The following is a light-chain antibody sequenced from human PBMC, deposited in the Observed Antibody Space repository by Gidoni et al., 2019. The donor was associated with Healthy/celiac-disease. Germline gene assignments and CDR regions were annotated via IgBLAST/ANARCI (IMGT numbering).Light chain of an antibody. V-gene: IGKV1-39*01. CDR1: QSISSY. J-gene: IGKJ5*01. Sequence: DIQMTQSPSSLSASVGDRVTITCRASQSISSYLNWYQQKPGKAPKLLIYAASSLQSGVPSRFSVSGSGTDFTLTMSSLQPEDFATYYCQQSYSTPRITFGQETRLEIK. CDR3: QQSYSTPRIT. CDR2: AAS.